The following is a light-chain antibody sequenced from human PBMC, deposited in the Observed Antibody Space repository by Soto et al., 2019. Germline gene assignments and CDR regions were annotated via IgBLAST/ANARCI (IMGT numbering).Light chain of an antibody. CDR3: QQFGGTPPRQ. CDR2: SAS. Sequence: DIEMMQLPSTQSLSPGESATLHCRAKQRMMCNHFTWYQQRPVQAPRVLIYSASTRATDSPDRFSGSGCETDFRLTIGGLEPEGAAVYFCQQFGGTPPRQLGQGANV. V-gene: IGKV3-20*01. J-gene: IGKJ1*01. CDR1: QRMMCNH.